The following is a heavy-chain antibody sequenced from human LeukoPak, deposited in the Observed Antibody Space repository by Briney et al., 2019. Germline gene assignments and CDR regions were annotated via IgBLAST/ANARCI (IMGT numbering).Heavy chain of an antibody. V-gene: IGHV3-48*03. D-gene: IGHD5-24*01. CDR2: INGGGSTI. J-gene: IGHJ3*02. CDR3: ARGGYNYGYAFDI. CDR1: GFTVRSFE. Sequence: GGSLRLSFSASGFTVRSFEMNWVRPAPGKGLEGVAYINGGGSTIHYADFVKGRFTIAKDNDKNSLFLRMHSLRAKDPAFSYCARGGYNYGYAFDIWGQGTMVTASS.